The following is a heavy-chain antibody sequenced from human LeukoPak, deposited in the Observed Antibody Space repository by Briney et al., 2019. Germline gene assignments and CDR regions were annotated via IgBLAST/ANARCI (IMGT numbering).Heavy chain of an antibody. V-gene: IGHV3-74*01. Sequence: GGSLRLSCAASGFNFSSYWMHWVRQAPGKGLMWISRINYDGTTTSYADFVKGRFTISRDNAKNTLYLQMNSLRAEDTAVYYCARDGNWNYDYWGQGTLVTVSS. CDR2: INYDGTTT. D-gene: IGHD1-7*01. CDR3: ARDGNWNYDY. CDR1: GFNFSSYW. J-gene: IGHJ4*02.